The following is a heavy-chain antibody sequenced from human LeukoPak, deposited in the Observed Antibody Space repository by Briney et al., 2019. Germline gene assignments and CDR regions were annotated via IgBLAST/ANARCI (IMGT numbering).Heavy chain of an antibody. CDR2: MNPNSGNT. Sequence: ASVKVSCKASGYTFTSYDINWVRQATGQGLGWMGWMNPNSGNTGYAQKFEGRVTITRNTSISTAYMELSSLRSEDTAVYYCARGMGYARAFDIWGQGTMVTVSS. D-gene: IGHD5-12*01. CDR1: GYTFTSYD. V-gene: IGHV1-8*03. J-gene: IGHJ3*02. CDR3: ARGMGYARAFDI.